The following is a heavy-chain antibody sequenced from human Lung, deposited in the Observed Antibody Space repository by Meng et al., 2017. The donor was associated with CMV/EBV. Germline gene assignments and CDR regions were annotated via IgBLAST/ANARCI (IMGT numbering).Heavy chain of an antibody. D-gene: IGHD7-27*01. CDR2: IHYDTGET. CDR3: ARDDKWGPDY. V-gene: IGHV1-2*02. CDR1: RYTFTGHY. J-gene: IGHJ4*02. Sequence: SVKVSCKTSRYTFTGHYLHWLRQAPGQGLEWMAWIHYDTGETNYAQNFHGRVTVTRDTSITTGYMALRSLRPDNTAMYYCARDDKWGPDYWGQGALVTVSS.